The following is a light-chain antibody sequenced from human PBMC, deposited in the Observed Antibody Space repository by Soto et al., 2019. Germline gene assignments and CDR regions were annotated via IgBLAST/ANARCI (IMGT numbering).Light chain of an antibody. J-gene: IGLJ2*01. V-gene: IGLV2-23*01. CDR2: EGS. Sequence: QSVLTQAASVSGSPGQSITISCTGTSSDVGSYNLVSWYQQHPGKAPKLMIYEGSKRPSGVSNRFSGSKSGNTASLTISGLQAEDEADYYCCSYAGGSTLVFGGGTQLTVL. CDR1: SSDVGSYNL. CDR3: CSYAGGSTLV.